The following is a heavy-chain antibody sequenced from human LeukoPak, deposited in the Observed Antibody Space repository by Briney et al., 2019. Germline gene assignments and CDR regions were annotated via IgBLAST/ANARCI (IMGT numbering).Heavy chain of an antibody. CDR1: GFTFSSYS. D-gene: IGHD2-15*01. J-gene: IGHJ5*02. CDR3: ARDRYCSGGSCYPNWFDP. Sequence: GGSLRLSCAASGFTFSSYSMNWVRQAPGKGLEWVSYISGSSSTIYYADSVKGRFTISRDNAKNSLYLQMNSLRDEDTAVYYCARDRYCSGGSCYPNWFDPWGQGTLVTVSS. V-gene: IGHV3-48*02. CDR2: ISGSSSTI.